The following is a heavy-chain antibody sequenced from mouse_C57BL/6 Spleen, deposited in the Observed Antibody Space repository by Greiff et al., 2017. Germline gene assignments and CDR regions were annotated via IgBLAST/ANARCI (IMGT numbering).Heavy chain of an antibody. CDR3: AREGVNWGFDY. J-gene: IGHJ2*01. D-gene: IGHD4-1*01. CDR1: GYAFTNYL. V-gene: IGHV1-54*01. CDR2: INPGSGGT. Sequence: QVHVKQSGAELVRPGTSVKVSCKASGYAFTNYLIEWVKQRPGQGLEWIGVINPGSGGTNYNEKFKGKATLTADKSSSTAYMQLSSLTSEDSAVDFCAREGVNWGFDYWGQGTTHTVSS.